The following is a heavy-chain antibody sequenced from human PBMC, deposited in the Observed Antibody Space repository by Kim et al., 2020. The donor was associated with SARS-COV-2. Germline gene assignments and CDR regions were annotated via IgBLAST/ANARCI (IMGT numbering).Heavy chain of an antibody. CDR2: IRSKAYGGTT. V-gene: IGHV3-49*04. CDR3: TREEQYNFKYYYYYCYMDV. D-gene: IGHD1-1*01. J-gene: IGHJ6*03. Sequence: GGSLRLSCTASGFTFGDYAMSWVRQAPGKGLEWVGFIRSKAYGGTTEYAASVKGRFNISRDDSKSIAYLQMNSLKTEDTAVYYCTREEQYNFKYYYYYCYMDVWGKGTTVTVSS. CDR1: GFTFGDYA.